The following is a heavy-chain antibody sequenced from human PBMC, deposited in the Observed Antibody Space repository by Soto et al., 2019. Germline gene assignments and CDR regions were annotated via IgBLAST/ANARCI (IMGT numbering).Heavy chain of an antibody. J-gene: IGHJ4*02. CDR3: ARVVPGYSGYDYQMDD. V-gene: IGHV4-59*01. CDR1: GGSISSYY. D-gene: IGHD5-12*01. Sequence: SSETLSLTCTVSGGSISSYYWSWIRQPPGKGLEWIGYIYYSGSTNYNPSLKSRVTISVDTSKNQFSLKLSSVTAADTAVYYCARVVPGYSGYDYQMDDWGRGTMV. CDR2: IYYSGST.